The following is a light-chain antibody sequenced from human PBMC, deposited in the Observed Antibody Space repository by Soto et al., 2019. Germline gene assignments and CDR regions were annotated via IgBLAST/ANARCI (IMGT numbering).Light chain of an antibody. CDR1: QSVSNNY. Sequence: EIVLSLSPGTLSLSPGERATLSCRASQSVSNNYLAWYQQKPGQAPRLLIYGAANRATGIPDRFSGSGSGTDFTLTISSLEPEDFGVYYCDPSVRSGTFGQGANLDIK. CDR3: DPSVRSGT. CDR2: GAA. V-gene: IGKV3-20*01. J-gene: IGKJ1*01.